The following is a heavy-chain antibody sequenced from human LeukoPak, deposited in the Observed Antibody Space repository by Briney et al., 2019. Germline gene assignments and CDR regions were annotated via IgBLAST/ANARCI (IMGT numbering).Heavy chain of an antibody. CDR1: GYSFTSYW. CDR2: IYPGDSDT. D-gene: IGHD3-10*01. J-gene: IGHJ6*02. V-gene: IGHV5-51*01. CDR3: ARHRGSGSYYKDYYYYGMDV. Sequence: GESLKISCKCSGYSFTSYWIGWVRQMPGKGLEWMGIIYPGDSDTRYSTSFQGQVTISADKSISTAYLQLSSLKASDTAMYYCARHRGSGSYYKDYYYYGMDVWGQGTTVTVSS.